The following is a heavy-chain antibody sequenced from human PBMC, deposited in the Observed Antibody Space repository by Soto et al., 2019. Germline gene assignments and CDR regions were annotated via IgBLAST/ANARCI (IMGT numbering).Heavy chain of an antibody. CDR2: TYYRSKWYN. V-gene: IGHV6-1*01. J-gene: IGHJ5*02. D-gene: IGHD3-9*01. CDR1: GDSVSSNSAA. CDR3: ARDPRPASLRYFDWLSPPWFDP. Sequence: PSQTLSLTCAISGDSVSSNSAAWNWIRQSPSRGLEWLGRTYYRSKWYNDYAVSVKSRITINPDTSKNQFSLQLNSVTPEDTAVYYCARDPRPASLRYFDWLSPPWFDPWGQGTLVTVSS.